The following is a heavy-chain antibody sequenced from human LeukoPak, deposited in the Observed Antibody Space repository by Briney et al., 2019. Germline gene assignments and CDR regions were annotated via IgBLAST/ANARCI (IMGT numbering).Heavy chain of an antibody. CDR1: GYTFATYG. D-gene: IGHD6-13*01. J-gene: IGHJ4*02. CDR2: ISSNTRKS. V-gene: IGHV1-18*01. Sequence: GASVTVSCKASGYTFATYGFCWVRQAPGHGLEWMGWISSNTRKSGYAQKLQGRVTLTTDTSTSTAYMQLRSLRPDDTALYYCAKVAGDRMDYWGQGTLVTVSS. CDR3: AKVAGDRMDY.